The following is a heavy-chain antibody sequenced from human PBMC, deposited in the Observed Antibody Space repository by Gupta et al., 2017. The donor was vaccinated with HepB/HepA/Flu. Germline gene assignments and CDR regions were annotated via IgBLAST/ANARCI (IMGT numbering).Heavy chain of an antibody. CDR3: ARGPYSSSWPIEYFQH. D-gene: IGHD6-13*01. CDR1: GFTFSSYW. J-gene: IGHJ1*01. V-gene: IGHV3-7*01. Sequence: EVQLVESGGGLVQPGGSLRLSCAASGFTFSSYWMSWVRQAPGKGLEWVANIKQDGSEKYYVDSVKGRFTISRDNAKNSLYLQMNSLRAEDTAVYYCARGPYSSSWPIEYFQHWGQGTLVTVSS. CDR2: IKQDGSEK.